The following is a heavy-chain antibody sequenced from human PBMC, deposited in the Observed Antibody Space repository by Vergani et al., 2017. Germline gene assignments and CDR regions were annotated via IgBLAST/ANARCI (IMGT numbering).Heavy chain of an antibody. Sequence: EVQLVESGGGLVRPGGSLRLSCAGSGFTFRSYSMNWVRQAPGKGLEWVSSISSGDSYIFYEDSVTGRFTISRDNAKNSLYLQMNSLRAEDTALYYCAKTRGLATYFDYWGQGTLVTVSS. V-gene: IGHV3-21*04. CDR1: GFTFRSYS. CDR2: ISSGDSYI. D-gene: IGHD5-12*01. J-gene: IGHJ4*02. CDR3: AKTRGLATYFDY.